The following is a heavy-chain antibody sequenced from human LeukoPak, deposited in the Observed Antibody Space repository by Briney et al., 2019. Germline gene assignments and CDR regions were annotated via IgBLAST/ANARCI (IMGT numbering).Heavy chain of an antibody. CDR1: SSGSYY. CDR2: IKQDGSEK. D-gene: IGHD1-26*01. CDR3: ARMVRWERAFDI. J-gene: IGHJ3*02. V-gene: IGHV3-7*01. Sequence: SSGSYYRSWVRQAPGKGLEWVANIKQDGSEKYYVDSVKGRFTISRDNAKNSLYLQMNSLRAEDTAVYYCARMVRWERAFDIWGQGTMVTVSS.